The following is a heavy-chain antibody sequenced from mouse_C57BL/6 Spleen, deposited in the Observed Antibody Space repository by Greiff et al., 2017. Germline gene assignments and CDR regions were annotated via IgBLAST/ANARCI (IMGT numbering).Heavy chain of an antibody. J-gene: IGHJ2*01. CDR3: ASSPITTVVEDY. CDR1: GYTFTSYG. D-gene: IGHD1-1*01. CDR2: IYPRSGNT. V-gene: IGHV1-81*01. Sequence: VKLMESGAELARPGASVKLSCKASGYTFTSYGISWVKQRTGQGLEWIGEIYPRSGNTYYNEKFKGKATLTADKSSSTAYMELRSLTSEDSAVYFCASSPITTVVEDYWGQGTTLTVSS.